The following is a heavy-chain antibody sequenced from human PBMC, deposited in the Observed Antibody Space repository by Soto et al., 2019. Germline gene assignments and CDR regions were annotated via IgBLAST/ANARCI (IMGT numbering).Heavy chain of an antibody. V-gene: IGHV3-30-3*01. Sequence: QVQLVESGGGVAQPGRSLTLSCAASGFSFSSYAMHWVRQAPGKGLEWVAVVSYDGSNKYYADSVQGRFTISRDSSKHTLXLQMNSLRSEDTSMYYCARAGGHLVGATVPYFLDYWGQGSLVTVSS. CDR2: VSYDGSNK. J-gene: IGHJ4*02. D-gene: IGHD1-26*01. CDR1: GFSFSSYA. CDR3: ARAGGHLVGATVPYFLDY.